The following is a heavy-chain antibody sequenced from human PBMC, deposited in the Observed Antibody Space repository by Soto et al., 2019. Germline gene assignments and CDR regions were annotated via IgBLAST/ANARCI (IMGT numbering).Heavy chain of an antibody. V-gene: IGHV1-46*01. J-gene: IGHJ3*02. CDR2: INPSGGST. CDR3: ARDRTKGETLMLFDI. CDR1: GYTFTSYY. D-gene: IGHD3-16*01. Sequence: QVQLVQSGAEVKKPGASVKVSCKASGYTFTSYYMHWVRQAPGQGLEWMGIINPSGGSTSYAQKFQGRVTMTRDKSTSTVYMELSSLRSEDTAVYYCARDRTKGETLMLFDIWGQGTMVTVSS.